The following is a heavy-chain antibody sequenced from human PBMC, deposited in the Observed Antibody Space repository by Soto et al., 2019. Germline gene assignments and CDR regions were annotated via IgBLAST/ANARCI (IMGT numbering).Heavy chain of an antibody. V-gene: IGHV3-23*01. J-gene: IGHJ6*03. D-gene: IGHD3-10*01. CDR3: ARNAMVRGVIAPGDYYYYYYMDV. CDR2: ISGSGGST. CDR1: GFTFSSYA. Sequence: PGGSLRLSCAASGFTFSSYAMSWVRQAPGKGLEWVSAISGSGGSTYYADSVKGRFTISRDNSKNTLYLQMNSLRAEDTAVYYCARNAMVRGVIAPGDYYYYYYMDVWGKGTTVTVS.